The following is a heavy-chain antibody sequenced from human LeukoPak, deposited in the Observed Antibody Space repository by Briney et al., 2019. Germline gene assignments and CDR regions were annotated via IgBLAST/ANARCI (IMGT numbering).Heavy chain of an antibody. D-gene: IGHD1-7*01. CDR3: ARELSGTTSYYFDY. V-gene: IGHV3-48*03. Sequence: GGSLRLSCAASGFTFSSDEMNWVRQAPGKGLEWYSYISTSGNTRYYADSVKGRFTISRDNAKNSLYLQMNSLRVEDTAVYYCARELSGTTSYYFDYWGQGTLVTVSS. CDR1: GFTFSSDE. J-gene: IGHJ4*02. CDR2: ISTSGNTR.